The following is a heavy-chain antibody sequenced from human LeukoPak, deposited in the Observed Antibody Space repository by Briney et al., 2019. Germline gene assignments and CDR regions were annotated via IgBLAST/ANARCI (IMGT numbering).Heavy chain of an antibody. J-gene: IGHJ4*02. CDR2: LSGTGGNT. V-gene: IGHV3-23*01. Sequence: GGSLRLSCAASAFTFSSYAMAWVRQAPGKGLEWVSTLSGTGGNTYYADSVRGRFTISRDNSKNTLYLQMNSLRAEDTAVYYCAKESAFGDYWGQGTLVTVSS. CDR1: AFTFSSYA. D-gene: IGHD2/OR15-2a*01. CDR3: AKESAFGDY.